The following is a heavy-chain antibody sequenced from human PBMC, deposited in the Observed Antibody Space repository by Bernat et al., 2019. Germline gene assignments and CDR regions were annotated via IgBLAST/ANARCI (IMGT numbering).Heavy chain of an antibody. CDR2: IWYDGSNK. V-gene: IGHV3-33*08. CDR3: ARGGSKLWFGELLLDY. Sequence: VQLVESGGGLVQPGGSLRLSCAASGFTFSSYGMHWVRQAPGKGLEWVAVIWYDGSNKYYADSVKGRFTISRDNSKNTLYLQMNSLRAEDTAVYYCARGGSKLWFGELLLDYWGQGTLVTVSS. D-gene: IGHD3-10*01. CDR1: GFTFSSYG. J-gene: IGHJ4*02.